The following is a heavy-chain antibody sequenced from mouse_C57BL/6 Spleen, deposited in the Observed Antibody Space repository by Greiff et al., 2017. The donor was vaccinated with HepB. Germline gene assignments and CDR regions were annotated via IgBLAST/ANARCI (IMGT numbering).Heavy chain of an antibody. J-gene: IGHJ2*01. V-gene: IGHV1-47*01. CDR2: FHPYNDDT. CDR3: ARGGYGYDDGNFDY. CDR1: GYTFTTYP. D-gene: IGHD2-2*01. Sequence: VKLQESGAELVKPGASVKMSCTASGYTFTTYPIEWMKQNHGKSLEWIGNFHPYNDDTKYNEKFKGKATLTVDKSSSTVYLELSRLTSEDSAVYDGARGGYGYDDGNFDYWGQGTTLTVSS.